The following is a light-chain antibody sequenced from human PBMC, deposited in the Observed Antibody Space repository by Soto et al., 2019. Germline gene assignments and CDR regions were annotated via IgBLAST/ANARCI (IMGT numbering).Light chain of an antibody. Sequence: SGLTQPASVSGSPGQSITIACTGTSSDVGSYNLVSWYQQHPGTAPKLMIYEGSKWPSGVSNRFSGSKSGNTASLTISGLQAEDEADYYCSSYTSSSTPYVFGTGTKVTVL. CDR1: SSDVGSYNL. J-gene: IGLJ1*01. CDR3: SSYTSSSTPYV. CDR2: EGS. V-gene: IGLV2-14*02.